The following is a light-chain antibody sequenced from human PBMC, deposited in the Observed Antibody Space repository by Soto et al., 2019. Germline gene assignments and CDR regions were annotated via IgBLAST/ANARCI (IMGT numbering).Light chain of an antibody. CDR1: QAISNY. V-gene: IGKV1-27*01. Sequence: DIQLTQSPSSLSASVGDRVTITCRASQAISNYLAWYQQKPGRVPELLIYATSTLQSGVPSRFSGSGSGTDFTLTISSLQPEDVATYYCQKDNTARWTFGQGTKVEIK. J-gene: IGKJ1*01. CDR2: ATS. CDR3: QKDNTARWT.